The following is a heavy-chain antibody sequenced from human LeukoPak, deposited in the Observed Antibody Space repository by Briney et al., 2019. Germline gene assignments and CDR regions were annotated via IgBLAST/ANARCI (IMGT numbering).Heavy chain of an antibody. V-gene: IGHV3-23*01. J-gene: IGHJ6*02. CDR2: ISGSGGST. Sequence: PGGSLRLSCAASGFTFSSYAMSWVRQAPGKGLEWVSAISGSGGSTYYAESVKGRFTISRDNSKNTLYLQMNSLRAEDTAVYYCAKELRITMVRGVSYGMDVWGQGTTVTVSS. CDR1: GFTFSSYA. CDR3: AKELRITMVRGVSYGMDV. D-gene: IGHD3-10*01.